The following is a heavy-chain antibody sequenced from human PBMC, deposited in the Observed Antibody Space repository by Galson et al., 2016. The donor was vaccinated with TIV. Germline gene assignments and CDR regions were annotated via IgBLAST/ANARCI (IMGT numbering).Heavy chain of an antibody. CDR3: ARVYADYYFDY. V-gene: IGHV3-7*01. Sequence: SLRLSCAASGFTFSSYWMSWVRQAPGKGLEWVANINQDGSKKYYVDSAKGRFTISRDKSKNTLYLQMDSLRTEDTAVYSCARVYADYYFDYWGQGTLVTVSS. J-gene: IGHJ4*02. CDR1: GFTFSSYW. D-gene: IGHD4-17*01. CDR2: INQDGSKK.